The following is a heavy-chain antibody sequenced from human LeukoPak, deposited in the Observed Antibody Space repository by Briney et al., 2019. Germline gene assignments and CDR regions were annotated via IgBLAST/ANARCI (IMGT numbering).Heavy chain of an antibody. CDR2: IYYSGST. CDR1: GGSISSYY. D-gene: IGHD2-2*02. Sequence: SETLSLTCTVSGGSISSYYWSWIRQPPGKGLEWIGYIYYSGSTNYNPSLKSRVTISVDTSKNQFSLKLSSVTAADTAVYYCARELLYPYYYYMDVWGKGTTVTVSS. V-gene: IGHV4-59*01. CDR3: ARELLYPYYYYMDV. J-gene: IGHJ6*03.